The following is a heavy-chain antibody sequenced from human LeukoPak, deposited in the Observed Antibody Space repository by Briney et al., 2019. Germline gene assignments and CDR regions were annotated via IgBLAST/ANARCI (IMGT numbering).Heavy chain of an antibody. CDR1: GFTFNNAW. J-gene: IGHJ4*02. V-gene: IGHV3-15*01. Sequence: GWSLRLSCAASGFTFNNAWMSWVRQAPGKGLEWVGRIKSKTNGGTTDYAARVKGRFTISRDDSKNTLYLQMNSLKTEDTAVYYCTTCLLAYSFDYWGQGTLVTVSS. CDR3: TTCLLAYSFDY. D-gene: IGHD2-15*01. CDR2: IKSKTNGGTT.